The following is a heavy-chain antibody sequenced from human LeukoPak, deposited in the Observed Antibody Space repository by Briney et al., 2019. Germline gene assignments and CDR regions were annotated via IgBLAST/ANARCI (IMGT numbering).Heavy chain of an antibody. J-gene: IGHJ4*02. CDR3: ARDRRYCSGGSCYFDYFFDY. V-gene: IGHV3-30-3*01. CDR1: GFXFNSYA. CDR2: ISYDGSIS. D-gene: IGHD2-15*01. Sequence: PGRSLRLSCAASGFXFNSYAVHWVRQAPGKGLEWVAVISYDGSISFYAASVKGRFTISRDNSKNTLYLQMNSLRAEDTALYFCARDRRYCSGGSCYFDYFFDYWGQGTLVTVSS.